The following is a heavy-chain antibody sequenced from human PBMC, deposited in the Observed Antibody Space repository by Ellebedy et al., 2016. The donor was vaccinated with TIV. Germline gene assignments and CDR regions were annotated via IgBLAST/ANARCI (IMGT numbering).Heavy chain of an antibody. CDR3: AKDMVFGDGKWEIDV. V-gene: IGHV3-23*01. CDR2: VSGSDGNT. Sequence: PGGSLRLSCAASGFTFSSYGMNWVRQAPGKGLEWVSAVSGSDGNTYYADSVKGRFTISRDNSRNTLYLQMNSLRAEDTAVYYCAKDMVFGDGKWEIDVWGQGTTVTVSS. CDR1: GFTFSSYG. D-gene: IGHD1-26*01. J-gene: IGHJ6*02.